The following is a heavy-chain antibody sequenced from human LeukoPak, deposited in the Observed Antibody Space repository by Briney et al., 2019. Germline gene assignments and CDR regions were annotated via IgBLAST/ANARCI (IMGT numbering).Heavy chain of an antibody. CDR1: GFSNAW. Sequence: GGSLRLSCAASGFSNAWMNWVRQAPGKGLEWVSYITSDTRTIHYADSVKGRFTISRDNSKSSMYMQMNSLRAEDTAVYYCARDGGFDYWGQGTLVTVSS. V-gene: IGHV3-48*04. J-gene: IGHJ4*02. CDR2: ITSDTRTI. D-gene: IGHD3-10*01. CDR3: ARDGGFDY.